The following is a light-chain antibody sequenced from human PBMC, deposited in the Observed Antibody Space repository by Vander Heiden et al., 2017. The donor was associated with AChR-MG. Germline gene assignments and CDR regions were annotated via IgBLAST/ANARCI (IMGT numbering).Light chain of an antibody. CDR1: SSNIGARSY. Sequence: QSVLTQPPSVSGAPGQRVTISCTGSSSNIGARSYVHWDQPRPGTTPKLHLYANIIRHSGVPDRLSGSKSGASASLAITGLQAEDEGDYYCQSYDSSLSGSTVFGGGTKLTVL. CDR2: ANI. CDR3: QSYDSSLSGSTV. V-gene: IGLV1-40*01. J-gene: IGLJ2*01.